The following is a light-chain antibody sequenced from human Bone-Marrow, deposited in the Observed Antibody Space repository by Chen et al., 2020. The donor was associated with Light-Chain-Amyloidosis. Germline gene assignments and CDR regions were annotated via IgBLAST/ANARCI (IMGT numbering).Light chain of an antibody. CDR3: QVWDRSSDRPV. Sequence: SYVLTQPSSVSVAPGQTATIACGGNNIGSTSVHWYQQTPGQAPPLVVYDDSDRPSGIPERLSGANSGNTATLPISRVEAGDEADYYSQVWDRSSDRPVFGGGTKLTVL. J-gene: IGLJ3*02. CDR1: NIGSTS. V-gene: IGLV3-21*02. CDR2: DDS.